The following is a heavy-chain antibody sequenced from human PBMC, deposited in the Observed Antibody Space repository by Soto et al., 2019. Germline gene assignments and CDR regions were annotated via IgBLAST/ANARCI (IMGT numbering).Heavy chain of an antibody. Sequence: PSETLSLTCTVSGGSISRGGYYWSWIRQHPGKGLEWIGYIYYSGSTYYNPSLKSRVTISVDTSKNQFSLKLSSVTAADAAVYYCAMISGYEKTFDYWGQGTLVTVSS. CDR1: GGSISRGGYY. CDR3: AMISGYEKTFDY. V-gene: IGHV4-31*03. J-gene: IGHJ4*02. D-gene: IGHD5-12*01. CDR2: IYYSGST.